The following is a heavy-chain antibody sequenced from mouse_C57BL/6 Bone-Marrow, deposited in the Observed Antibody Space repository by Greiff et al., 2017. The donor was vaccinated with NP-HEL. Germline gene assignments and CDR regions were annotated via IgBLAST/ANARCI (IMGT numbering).Heavy chain of an antibody. CDR1: GYTFTSYW. J-gene: IGHJ1*03. V-gene: IGHV1-64*01. Sequence: VQLQQPGAELVKPGASVKLSCKASGYTFTSYWMHWVKQRPGKGLEWIGMIHPNSGSTNYNEKFKSKATLTVDNSSSTAYMKRSSLTSEDSAVYYCTSTTRCNGIHDLFWYIDVWGTGTTVTGSS. D-gene: IGHD1-1*01. CDR3: TSTTRCNGIHDLFWYIDV. CDR2: IHPNSGST.